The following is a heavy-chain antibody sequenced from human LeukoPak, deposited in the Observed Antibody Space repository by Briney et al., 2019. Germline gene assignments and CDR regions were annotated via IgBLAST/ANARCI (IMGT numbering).Heavy chain of an antibody. CDR1: GFTFNSYW. Sequence: GGSLRLSCAASGFTFNSYWMHWVRQAPGKGLVWVSRINSDGSSTSYADSVKGRFTISRDNSKNTLYLQMNSLRAEDTAVYYCAKAKYSSSWYFDYWGQGTLVTVSS. V-gene: IGHV3-74*01. J-gene: IGHJ4*02. CDR3: AKAKYSSSWYFDY. CDR2: INSDGSST. D-gene: IGHD6-13*01.